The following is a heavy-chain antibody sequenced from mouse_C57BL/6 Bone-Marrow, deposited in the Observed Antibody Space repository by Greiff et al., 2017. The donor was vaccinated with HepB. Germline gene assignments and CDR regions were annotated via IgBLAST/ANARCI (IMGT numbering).Heavy chain of an antibody. V-gene: IGHV1-7*01. Sequence: QVQLKESGAELAKPGASVKLSCKASGYTFTSYWMHWVKQRPGQGLEWIGYINPSSGYTKYNQKFKDKATLTADKSSSTAYMQLSSLTYEDSAVYYCAQDSNLPAWFAYWGQGTLVTVSA. D-gene: IGHD4-1*01. CDR1: GYTFTSYW. CDR3: AQDSNLPAWFAY. J-gene: IGHJ3*01. CDR2: INPSSGYT.